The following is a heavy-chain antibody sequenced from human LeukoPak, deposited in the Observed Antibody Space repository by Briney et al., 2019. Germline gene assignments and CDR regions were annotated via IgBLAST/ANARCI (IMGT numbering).Heavy chain of an antibody. J-gene: IGHJ4*02. V-gene: IGHV3-7*01. Sequence: PGGFLRLSCAASGFTFSSYWMSWVRQAPGKGLEWVADIKQDGSKEYYVDSVRGRFTISRDNAKNSLYLQMNSLRAEDTAVYYCARDFGDKNDWYHDYWGQGTLVTVSS. CDR2: IKQDGSKE. D-gene: IGHD3-10*01. CDR3: ARDFGDKNDWYHDY. CDR1: GFTFSSYW.